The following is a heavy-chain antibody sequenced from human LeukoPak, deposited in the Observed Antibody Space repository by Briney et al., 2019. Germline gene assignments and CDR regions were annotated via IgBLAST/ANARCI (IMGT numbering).Heavy chain of an antibody. V-gene: IGHV1-69*02. J-gene: IGHJ4*02. D-gene: IGHD4-17*01. CDR2: IVPMPDIT. CDR1: GGTFRSGS. CDR3: ARGLAVTRIDY. Sequence: SVKVSCKASGGTFRSGSINWVRQAPGQGLEWMGRIVPMPDITTYSQTFQGRVTITADESTSTAYMELSSLRSEDTAVYYCARGLAVTRIDYWGQGTLATVSS.